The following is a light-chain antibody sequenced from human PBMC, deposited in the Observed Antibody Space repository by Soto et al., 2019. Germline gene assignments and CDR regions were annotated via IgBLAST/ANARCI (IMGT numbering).Light chain of an antibody. V-gene: IGKV4-1*01. CDR1: HSVIHSSNNRSY. Sequence: ILSTNIPNQLCVSLGDRDTTKCKSTHSVIHSSNNRSYLTWYQQKPGQPPKLLIYWASTREFGVPDRFSGSGSGTDFTLTISSLQAEDVAVYYCQQDYSSPRKFGQGTKVEIK. CDR3: QQDYSSPRK. CDR2: WAS. J-gene: IGKJ1*01.